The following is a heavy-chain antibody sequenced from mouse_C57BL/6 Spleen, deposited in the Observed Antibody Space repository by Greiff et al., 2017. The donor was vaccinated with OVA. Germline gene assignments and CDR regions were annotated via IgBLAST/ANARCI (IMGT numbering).Heavy chain of an antibody. CDR2: IYPGGGYT. CDR3: ARHRDYAMDY. CDR1: GYTFTNYW. Sequence: VQRVESGAELVRPGTSVKMSCKASGYTFTNYWIGWAKQRPGHGLEWIGDIYPGGGYTNYNEKFKGKATLTADKSSSTAYMQFSSLTSEDSAIYYCARHRDYAMDYWGQGTSVTVSS. V-gene: IGHV1-63*01. J-gene: IGHJ4*01.